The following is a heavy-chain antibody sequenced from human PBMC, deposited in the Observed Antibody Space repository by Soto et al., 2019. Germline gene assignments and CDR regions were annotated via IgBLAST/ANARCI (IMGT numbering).Heavy chain of an antibody. CDR3: AKAGSTLSPYLYDYIWGSYRYYFDY. D-gene: IGHD3-16*02. CDR2: ISGSGGST. CDR1: GFTFSSYA. J-gene: IGHJ4*02. Sequence: GGSLRLSCAASGFTFSSYAMSWVRQAPGKGLEWVSAISGSGGSTYYADSVKGRFTISRDNSKNTLYLQMNSLRAEDTAVYYYAKAGSTLSPYLYDYIWGSYRYYFDYWGQGTLVTVSS. V-gene: IGHV3-23*01.